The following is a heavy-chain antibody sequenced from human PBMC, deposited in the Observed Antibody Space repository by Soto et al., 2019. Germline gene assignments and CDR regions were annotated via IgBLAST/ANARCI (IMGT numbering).Heavy chain of an antibody. CDR3: ARCVGASPLSPLVYYYGMDV. D-gene: IGHD1-26*01. V-gene: IGHV1-69*01. J-gene: IGHJ6*02. Sequence: GQGLEWMGGIIPIFGTANYAQKFQGTVTITADESMSTAYMELSSLRSEDTAVYYCARCVGASPLSPLVYYYGMDVWGQRTTVSVSS. CDR2: IIPIFGTA.